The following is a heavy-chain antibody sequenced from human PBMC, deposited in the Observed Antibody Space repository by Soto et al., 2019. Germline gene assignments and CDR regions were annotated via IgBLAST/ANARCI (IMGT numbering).Heavy chain of an antibody. CDR2: IYYSGST. D-gene: IGHD6-13*01. CDR3: ARVFSDSSSFFDP. Sequence: SETLSFTCTVSGGSISSGNYYWSWIRQHPGKGLEWIGYIYYSGSTSYNPSLKSRVTISVDTSKNHFSLKLSSVTAADTAVYYCARVFSDSSSFFDPWGQGTLVTVSS. J-gene: IGHJ5*02. V-gene: IGHV4-31*03. CDR1: GGSISSGNYY.